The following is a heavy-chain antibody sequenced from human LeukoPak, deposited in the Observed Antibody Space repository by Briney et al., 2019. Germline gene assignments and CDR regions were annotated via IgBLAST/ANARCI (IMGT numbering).Heavy chain of an antibody. Sequence: GGSLRLSCAASGFSVNSNYMSWVRQAPGKGLEWVSSITTSSTYTFYADSVKGRFTISRDNAKNSLYLQMNSLRAEDTAVYYCARDGGTSYEDWFDPWGQGTLVTVSS. V-gene: IGHV3-21*01. J-gene: IGHJ5*02. CDR3: ARDGGTSYEDWFDP. D-gene: IGHD1-26*01. CDR2: ITTSSTYT. CDR1: GFSVNSNY.